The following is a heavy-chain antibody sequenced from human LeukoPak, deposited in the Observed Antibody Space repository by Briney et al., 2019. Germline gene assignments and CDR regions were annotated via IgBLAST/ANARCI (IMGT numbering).Heavy chain of an antibody. D-gene: IGHD2-8*01. Sequence: PGGSLRLSCAASGFTFSSYSMNWVRQAPGKGLEWVSSIRSSSSYIYYADSVKGRFTISRDNAKNSLYLQMTSLRAEDTAVYYCARVRLNAFDIWGQGTMVTVSS. CDR3: ARVRLNAFDI. J-gene: IGHJ3*02. V-gene: IGHV3-21*01. CDR2: IRSSSSYI. CDR1: GFTFSSYS.